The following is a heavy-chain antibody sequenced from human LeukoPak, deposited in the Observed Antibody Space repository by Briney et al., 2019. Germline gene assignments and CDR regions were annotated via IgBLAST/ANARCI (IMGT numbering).Heavy chain of an antibody. D-gene: IGHD3-3*01. V-gene: IGHV3-13*01. Sequence: GGFLRLSCAASGFTFSSYDMHWVRQATGKGLEWVSAIGTAGDTYYPGSVKGRFTISRENAKNSLYLQMNSLRAGDTAVYYCARGGDFWSGPDYWGQGTLVTVSS. CDR1: GFTFSSYD. CDR2: IGTAGDT. CDR3: ARGGDFWSGPDY. J-gene: IGHJ4*02.